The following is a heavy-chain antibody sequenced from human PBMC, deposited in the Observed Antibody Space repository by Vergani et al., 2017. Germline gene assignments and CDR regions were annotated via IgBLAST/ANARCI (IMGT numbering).Heavy chain of an antibody. CDR3: AKDSGITMVRGVIIKDSYFDY. J-gene: IGHJ4*02. V-gene: IGHV3-30*02. CDR1: GFTFSSYG. Sequence: QVQLVESGGGVVQPGGSLRLSCAASGFTFSSYGMHWVRQAPGKGLEWVAFIRYDGTNKYYADSVKGRFANSRDNSKSTLYLQMNSLGAEDTAVYYCAKDSGITMVRGVIIKDSYFDYWGQGTLVTVSS. CDR2: IRYDGTNK. D-gene: IGHD3-10*01.